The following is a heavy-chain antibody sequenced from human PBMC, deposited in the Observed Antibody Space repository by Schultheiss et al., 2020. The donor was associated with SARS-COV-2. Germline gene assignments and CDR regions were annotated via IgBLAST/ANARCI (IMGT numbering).Heavy chain of an antibody. J-gene: IGHJ4*02. Sequence: GGSLRLSCAASGFTFSSYSMNWVRQAPGKGLEWVSSISSSSSTTYYSDSVKGRFTISRDNAKNSLYLQMNSLRDEDTAVYYCATEYNDFWSGRNHGPFDYWGQGTLVTVSS. CDR1: GFTFSSYS. D-gene: IGHD3-3*01. V-gene: IGHV3-48*02. CDR2: ISSSSSTT. CDR3: ATEYNDFWSGRNHGPFDY.